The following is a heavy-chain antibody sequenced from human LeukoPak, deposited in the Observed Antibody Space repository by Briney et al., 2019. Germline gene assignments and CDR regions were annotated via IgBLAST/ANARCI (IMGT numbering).Heavy chain of an antibody. J-gene: IGHJ6*03. CDR1: GVSISGSYYY. V-gene: IGHV4-39*07. D-gene: IGHD5-12*01. CDR2: INHSGST. CDR3: ARLKRIVATKPHYYYYMDV. Sequence: SETLSLTCAVSGVSISGSYYYWGWIRQPPGKGLEWIGEINHSGSTNYNPSLKSRVTISVDTSKNQFSLKLSSVTAADTAVYYCARLKRIVATKPHYYYYMDVWGKGTTVTISS.